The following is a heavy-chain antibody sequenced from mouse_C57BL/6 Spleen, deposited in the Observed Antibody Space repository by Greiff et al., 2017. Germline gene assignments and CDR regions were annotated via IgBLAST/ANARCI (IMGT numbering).Heavy chain of an antibody. D-gene: IGHD2-4*01. CDR2: IDPANGNT. J-gene: IGHJ3*01. CDR1: GFNIQNTY. CDR3: ASGAIYYDYTWFAY. Sequence: EVQLQESVAELVRPGASVKLSCTASGFNIQNTYMHWVKKRPEQGLEWIGRIDPANGNTKYAPKFPGKATITADTSSNTAYLQLSSLTSEDTAIDYCASGAIYYDYTWFAYWGQGTLVTVSA. V-gene: IGHV14-3*01.